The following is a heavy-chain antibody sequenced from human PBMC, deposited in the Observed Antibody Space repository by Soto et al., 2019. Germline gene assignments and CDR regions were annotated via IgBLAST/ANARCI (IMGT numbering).Heavy chain of an antibody. J-gene: IGHJ4*02. D-gene: IGHD2-2*01. CDR3: VTDRLV. CDR2: IKSKTDGGTT. V-gene: IGHV3-15*01. Sequence: EVQLVESGGGLVKPGGSLRLSCAASGFTFTNAWMNWVRQAPGKGLESIGRIKSKTDGGTTDYTAPVKGRFIISRDDSKNTLFLQMSSLQIEDTAVYYCVTDRLVWVQGTLVTVFS. CDR1: GFTFTNAW.